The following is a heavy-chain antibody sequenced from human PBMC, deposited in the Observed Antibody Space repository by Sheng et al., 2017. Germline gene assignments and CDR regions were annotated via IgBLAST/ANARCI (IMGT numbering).Heavy chain of an antibody. CDR2: INHSGST. J-gene: IGHJ6*02. CDR3: ASMRLAQTYYYYGMDV. Sequence: QVQLQQWGAGLLKPSETLSLTCAVYGGSFSGYYWSWIRQPPGKGLEWIGEINHSGSTNYNPSLKSRVTISVDTSKNQFSLKLSSVTAADTAVYYCASMRLAQTYYYYGMDVWGQGTTVTVSS. V-gene: IGHV4-34*01. D-gene: IGHD6-19*01. CDR1: GGSFSGYY.